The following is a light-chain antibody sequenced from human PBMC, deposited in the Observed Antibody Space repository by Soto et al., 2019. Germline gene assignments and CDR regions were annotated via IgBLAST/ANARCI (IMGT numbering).Light chain of an antibody. J-gene: IGLJ3*02. Sequence: QTVVTQEPSFSVSPGGTVTLTCALSSGSVSTNNYPSWCQQTPGQAPRTLIFRTNTRSSGVPDRFSGSILGNKAALTITGAQADDESDYYGVLYMGRGIWVFGGGTKVTVL. V-gene: IGLV8-61*01. CDR3: VLYMGRGIWV. CDR1: SGSVSTNNY. CDR2: RTN.